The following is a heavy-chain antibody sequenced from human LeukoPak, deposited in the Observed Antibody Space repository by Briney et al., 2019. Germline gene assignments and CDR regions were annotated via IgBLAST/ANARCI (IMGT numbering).Heavy chain of an antibody. Sequence: GGSLRLSCAASGFTFDGYAIHWVRQAPGKGLEWVCLISWNGGSSNYADSVKGRFTISRDNSKNSVYLQMNSLTAEDTALYYCTTGGGPVTTSEEYFKHWGQGTPVTVSS. J-gene: IGHJ1*01. CDR3: TTGGGPVTTSEEYFKH. CDR2: ISWNGGSS. CDR1: GFTFDGYA. D-gene: IGHD4-17*01. V-gene: IGHV3-43D*03.